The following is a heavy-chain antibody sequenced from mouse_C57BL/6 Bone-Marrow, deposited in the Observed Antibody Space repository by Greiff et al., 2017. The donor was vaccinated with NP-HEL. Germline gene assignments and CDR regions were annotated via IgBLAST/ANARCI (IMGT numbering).Heavy chain of an antibody. Sequence: VQLQESDAELVKPGASVKISCKVSGYTFTDHTIHWMKQRPEQGLEWIGYIYPRDGSTKYNEKFKGKATLTADKSSSTAYMQLNSLTSEDSAVYFCARWVNYDPYYFDYWGQGTTLTVSS. V-gene: IGHV1-78*01. CDR3: ARWVNYDPYYFDY. CDR1: GYTFTDHT. D-gene: IGHD2-4*01. CDR2: IYPRDGST. J-gene: IGHJ2*01.